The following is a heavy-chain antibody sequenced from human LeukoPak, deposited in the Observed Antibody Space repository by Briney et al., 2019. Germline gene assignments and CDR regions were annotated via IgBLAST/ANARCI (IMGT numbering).Heavy chain of an antibody. CDR3: VSPTADYPFLYYFDS. CDR2: VSSDGNSK. V-gene: IGHV3-30*09. Sequence: GGSLRLSCAASGFTFSSYSIHWVRQAPGKGLEWVAVVSSDGNSKNFALSVKGRFAISRDNSKNTLFLQMNNLRSEDTALYYCVSPTADYPFLYYFDSWGQGTLVTVSS. CDR1: GFTFSSYS. D-gene: IGHD5-12*01. J-gene: IGHJ4*02.